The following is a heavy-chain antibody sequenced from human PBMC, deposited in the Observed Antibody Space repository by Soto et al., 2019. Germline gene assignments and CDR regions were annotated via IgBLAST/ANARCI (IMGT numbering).Heavy chain of an antibody. D-gene: IGHD6-19*01. Sequence: SVKVSCKASGGTFSSYAISWVRQAPGQGLEWMGGIIPIFGTANYAQKFQGRVTITADESTSTAYMELSSLRSEDTAVYYCARDSHSSGRTYYYYGMDVWGQGTTVTVS. J-gene: IGHJ6*02. V-gene: IGHV1-69*13. CDR1: GGTFSSYA. CDR2: IIPIFGTA. CDR3: ARDSHSSGRTYYYYGMDV.